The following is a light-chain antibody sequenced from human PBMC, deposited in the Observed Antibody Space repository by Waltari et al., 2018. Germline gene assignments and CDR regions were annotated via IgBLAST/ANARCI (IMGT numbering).Light chain of an antibody. J-gene: IGKJ2*03. V-gene: IGKV1-5*03. CDR1: QSIGDW. CDR3: QYYYLYSRG. CDR2: RAS. Sequence: DIQMTQSPSTLSASVGDRVTITCRASQSIGDWMAWYPQEQGKAPKLLIYRASTLQSGVPSRFSGSGSGTEFTLTISSLQPDDFGSYYCQYYYLYSRGFGQGTKVEIK.